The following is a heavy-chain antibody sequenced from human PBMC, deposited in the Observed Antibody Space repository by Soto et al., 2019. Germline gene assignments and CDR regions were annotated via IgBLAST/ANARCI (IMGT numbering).Heavy chain of an antibody. V-gene: IGHV3-21*01. CDR3: ARDATEVAFDI. J-gene: IGHJ3*02. Sequence: EVQLVESGGGLVKPGGSLRLSCAASGFTFSSYSMNWVGQAQGKGRVWVQSISSSSSYIYYADSGKGRFTISRDNAKNSLYLQMNSLRAEDTAVYYCARDATEVAFDIWGQGTMVTVSS. CDR1: GFTFSSYS. CDR2: ISSSSSYI. D-gene: IGHD2-15*01.